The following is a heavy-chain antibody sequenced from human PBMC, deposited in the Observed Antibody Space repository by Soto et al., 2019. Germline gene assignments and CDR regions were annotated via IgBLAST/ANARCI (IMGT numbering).Heavy chain of an antibody. CDR3: ARADGLLWFGEPYYFDY. J-gene: IGHJ4*02. V-gene: IGHV4-59*01. Sequence: PSETLSLTCPVSGDSNTGYNWNWHRQPPGKGREWIGYIYYSGSTNYKPPLKSRVTISVDTSKNQFSLKLSSVTAADTAVYYCARADGLLWFGEPYYFDYWGQGTLVTVS. D-gene: IGHD3-10*01. CDR2: IYYSGST. CDR1: GDSNTGYN.